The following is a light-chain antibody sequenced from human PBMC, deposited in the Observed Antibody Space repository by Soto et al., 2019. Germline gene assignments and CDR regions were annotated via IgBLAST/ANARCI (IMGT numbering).Light chain of an antibody. CDR3: SSYTSSSTHV. J-gene: IGLJ1*01. V-gene: IGLV2-14*03. Sequence: QSALTQPASVTGSPGQSITISCTGTSSDVGAYTFVSWYQQHPDKVPKLMIFDVSRRPSGVSDRFSGSKSGNTASLTISGLQPEDEADYYCSSYTSSSTHVFGSGTKLTVL. CDR1: SSDVGAYTF. CDR2: DVS.